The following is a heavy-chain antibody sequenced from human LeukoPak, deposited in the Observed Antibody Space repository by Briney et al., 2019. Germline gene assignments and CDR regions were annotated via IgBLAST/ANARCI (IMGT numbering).Heavy chain of an antibody. V-gene: IGHV3-21*06. Sequence: GGSLRLSCAASGFTFNVYAMDWVRQVPGKGPEWISSISGSRDFIYYADSVKGRFTISRDNAKNSLYLDMNSLRVEDTAVYFCVRALVGAAFDTWGQGALVTVSS. CDR3: VRALVGAAFDT. D-gene: IGHD1-26*01. CDR2: ISGSRDFI. J-gene: IGHJ4*02. CDR1: GFTFNVYA.